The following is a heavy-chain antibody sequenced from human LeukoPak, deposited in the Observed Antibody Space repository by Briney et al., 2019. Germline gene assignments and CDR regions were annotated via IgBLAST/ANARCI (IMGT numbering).Heavy chain of an antibody. CDR3: ARDSPTVTSRDAFDI. Sequence: PGGSLRLSCAASGFTFSGYSMNWVRQAPGKGLEWVSSISSSISYIYYADSVKGRFTISRDSAKNSLYLQMNSLRAEDTAVYYCARDSPTVTSRDAFDIWGQGTMVTVSS. CDR1: GFTFSGYS. J-gene: IGHJ3*02. CDR2: ISSSISYI. D-gene: IGHD4-11*01. V-gene: IGHV3-21*01.